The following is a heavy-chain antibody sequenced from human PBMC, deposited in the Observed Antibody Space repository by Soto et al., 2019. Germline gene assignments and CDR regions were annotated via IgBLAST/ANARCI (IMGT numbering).Heavy chain of an antibody. J-gene: IGHJ4*02. CDR1: GFTFSTYG. CDR3: AKGGALVPAAILDF. V-gene: IGHV3-30*18. CDR2: TSYDGSNT. Sequence: VGSLRLSCAASGFTFSTYGMHWVRQSPGKGLEWVAVTSYDGSNTYYADSVKGRFTISRDNSKSTLYLQMNSLRAEDTAVYYCAKGGALVPAAILDFWGQGTLVTVSS. D-gene: IGHD2-2*01.